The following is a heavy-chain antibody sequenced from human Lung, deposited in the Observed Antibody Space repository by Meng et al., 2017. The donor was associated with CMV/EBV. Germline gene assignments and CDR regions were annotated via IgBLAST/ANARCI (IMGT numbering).Heavy chain of an antibody. V-gene: IGHV4-39*01. Sequence: GSLRLXCTVSGGSISSSSYYWGWIRQPPGKGLEWIGSIYYSGSTYYNPSLKSRVTISVDTSKNQFSLKLSSVTAADTAVYYCARQGSVYYYDSSGQSPDYWGQGTXVTVSS. CDR2: IYYSGST. D-gene: IGHD3-22*01. CDR3: ARQGSVYYYDSSGQSPDY. J-gene: IGHJ4*02. CDR1: GGSISSSSYY.